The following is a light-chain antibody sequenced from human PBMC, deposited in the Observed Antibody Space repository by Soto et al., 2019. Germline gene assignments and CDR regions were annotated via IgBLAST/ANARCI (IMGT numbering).Light chain of an antibody. J-gene: IGKJ4*01. CDR1: QTINSW. V-gene: IGKV1-5*03. Sequence: DIQMTQSPSAMSAFVGDRVTITCRASQTINSWLAWYQQKPGKAPKLLIYKASSLESGVPSRFSGSGSGTEFTLTISSLQPDDFATYYFQKNNGHPRKFGGGTKVEI. CDR3: QKNNGHPRK. CDR2: KAS.